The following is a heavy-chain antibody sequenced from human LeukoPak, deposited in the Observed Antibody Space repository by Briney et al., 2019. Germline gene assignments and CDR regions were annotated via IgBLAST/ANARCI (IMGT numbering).Heavy chain of an antibody. D-gene: IGHD6-6*01. J-gene: IGHJ4*02. V-gene: IGHV2-5*01. CDR1: GGSISSYYW. Sequence: TLSLTCTVSGGSISSYYWSWIRQPPGKALEWLALIYWNDDKRYSPSLKSRLTITKDTSKNQVVLTMTNMDPVDTATYYCAHRRSIAARWLEYWGQGTLVTVSS. CDR3: AHRRSIAARWLEY. CDR2: IYWNDDK.